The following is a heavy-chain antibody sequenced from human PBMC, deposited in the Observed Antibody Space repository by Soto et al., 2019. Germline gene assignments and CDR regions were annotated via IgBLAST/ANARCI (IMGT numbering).Heavy chain of an antibody. CDR3: ANLMRIQLWLPNPPQGYDAFDI. V-gene: IGHV3-30*18. CDR1: GFTFSSYG. Sequence: QVQLVESGGGVVQPGRSLRLSCAASGFTFSSYGMHWVRQAPGKGLEWVAVISYDGSNKYYADSVKGRFTISRDNSKNPLYLQMKSMRAEDTAVYYCANLMRIQLWLPNPPQGYDAFDIWGQGTMVTVSS. D-gene: IGHD5-18*01. J-gene: IGHJ3*02. CDR2: ISYDGSNK.